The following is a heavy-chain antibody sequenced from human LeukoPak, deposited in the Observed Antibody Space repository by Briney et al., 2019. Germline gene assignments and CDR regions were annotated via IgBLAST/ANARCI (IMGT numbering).Heavy chain of an antibody. V-gene: IGHV3-30*02. CDR3: ARERNLGSSSPPGAFDI. D-gene: IGHD6-13*01. Sequence: QPGGSLRLSCAASGFTFSSYGMHWVRQAPGKGLEWVAFIRYDGSNKYYADSVKGRFTISRDNSKNTLYLQMNSLRAEDTAVYYCARERNLGSSSPPGAFDIWGQGTMVTVSS. J-gene: IGHJ3*02. CDR1: GFTFSSYG. CDR2: IRYDGSNK.